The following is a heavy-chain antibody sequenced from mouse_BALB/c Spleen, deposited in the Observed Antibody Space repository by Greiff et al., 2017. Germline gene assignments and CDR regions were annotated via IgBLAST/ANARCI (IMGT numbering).Heavy chain of an antibody. CDR2: ISYSGST. V-gene: IGHV3-2*02. CDR3: APSGNYDAMDY. D-gene: IGHD2-1*01. CDR1: GYSITSDYA. Sequence: EVKLVESGPGLVKPSQSLSLTCTVTGYSITSDYAWNWIRQFPGNKLEWMGYISYSGSTSYNPSLKSRISITRDTSKNQFFLQLNSVTTEDTATYYCAPSGNYDAMDYWGQGTSVTVSS. J-gene: IGHJ4*01.